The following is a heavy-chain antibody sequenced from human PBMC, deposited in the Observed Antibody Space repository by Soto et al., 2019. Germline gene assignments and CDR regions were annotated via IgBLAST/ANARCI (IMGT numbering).Heavy chain of an antibody. D-gene: IGHD2-8*02. CDR1: GYTFARYY. V-gene: IGHV1-46*01. CDR3: VRSGSYFTGGVCPSGFDY. CDR2: INRGGENT. Sequence: QVQLVQSGADVKKPGASVRVSCKASGYTFARYYIHWVRQAPGQGLEWMGIINRGGENTTYAQNFVGRVTMTRDTSTSTVYMELSGLTSEDTAIYYCVRSGSYFTGGVCPSGFDYWGQGTQVTVSS. J-gene: IGHJ4*02.